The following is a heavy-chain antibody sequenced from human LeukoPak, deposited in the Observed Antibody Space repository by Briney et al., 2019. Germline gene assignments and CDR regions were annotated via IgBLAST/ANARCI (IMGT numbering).Heavy chain of an antibody. CDR2: ISDDGSSI. CDR1: GLTFSSYW. D-gene: IGHD3-9*01. Sequence: GGSLRLSCAASGLTFSSYWMHWVRHAPGKGLEWVSRISDDGSSINYADSVKGRFTISRDNAKNTLYLQMNSLRPEDTAVYYCARVFATGPSFDYWGQGTLVTVSS. J-gene: IGHJ4*02. V-gene: IGHV3-74*01. CDR3: ARVFATGPSFDY.